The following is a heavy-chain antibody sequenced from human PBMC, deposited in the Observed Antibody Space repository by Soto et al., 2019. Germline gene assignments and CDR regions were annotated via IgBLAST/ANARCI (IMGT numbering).Heavy chain of an antibody. CDR3: ARVDIVVVPDAIHYYYGMDV. J-gene: IGHJ6*02. Sequence: QVQLVQSGAEVKKPGSSVKVSCKASGGTFSSYAISWVRQAPGQGLEWMGGIIPIFGTANYAQKFQGRVTITADESTSTAYMELSSLRSEDTAVYYCARVDIVVVPDAIHYYYGMDVWGQGTTVTVSS. CDR1: GGTFSSYA. D-gene: IGHD2-2*01. V-gene: IGHV1-69*01. CDR2: IIPIFGTA.